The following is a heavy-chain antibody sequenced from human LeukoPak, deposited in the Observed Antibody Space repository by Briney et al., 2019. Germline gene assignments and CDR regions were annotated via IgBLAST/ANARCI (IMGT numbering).Heavy chain of an antibody. J-gene: IGHJ4*02. CDR3: ARETTVTLYYFDY. CDR2: IYYSGST. CDR1: GGSISSSSYY. D-gene: IGHD4-17*01. V-gene: IGHV4-39*07. Sequence: SETLSLTCTVSGGSISSSSYYWGWIRQPPGKGLEWIGSIYYSGSTYYNPSLKSRVTISVDTSKNQFSLKLSSVTAADTAVYYCARETTVTLYYFDYWGQGTLVTVSS.